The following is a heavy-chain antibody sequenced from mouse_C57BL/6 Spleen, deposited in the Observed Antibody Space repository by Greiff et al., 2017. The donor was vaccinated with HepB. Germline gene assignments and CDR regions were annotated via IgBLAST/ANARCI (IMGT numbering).Heavy chain of an antibody. J-gene: IGHJ4*01. CDR1: GYTFTDYY. V-gene: IGHV1-26*01. CDR2: INPNNGGT. CDR3: ARTLWSYAMGY. D-gene: IGHD1-1*02. Sequence: EVQLQQSGPELVKPGASVKISCKASGYTFTDYYMNWVKQSHGKSLEWIGDINPNNGGTSYNQKFKGKATLTVDKSSSTAYMELRSLTSEDAAVYYCARTLWSYAMGYWGQGTSVTISS.